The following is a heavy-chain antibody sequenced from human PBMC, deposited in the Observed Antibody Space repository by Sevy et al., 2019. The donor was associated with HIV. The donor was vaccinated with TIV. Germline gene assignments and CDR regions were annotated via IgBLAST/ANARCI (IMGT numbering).Heavy chain of an antibody. Sequence: ASVKVSCKASGYTFTSYAMHWVRQAPGQRLEWMGWINAGNGNTKYSQKFQGRVTITRDTSASTAYMGLSSLRSEDTAVYYCARGLAGTTYKTLRDWGQGTLVTVSS. V-gene: IGHV1-3*01. D-gene: IGHD1-7*01. CDR3: ARGLAGTTYKTLRD. CDR1: GYTFTSYA. CDR2: INAGNGNT. J-gene: IGHJ4*02.